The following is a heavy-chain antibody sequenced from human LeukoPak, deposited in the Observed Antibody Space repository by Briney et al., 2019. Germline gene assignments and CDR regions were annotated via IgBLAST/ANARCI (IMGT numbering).Heavy chain of an antibody. J-gene: IGHJ5*02. CDR1: GGSISSGPYY. CDR2: FYYTGST. D-gene: IGHD4-17*01. Sequence: SETLSLTCTVSGGSISSGPYYWVWIRQPPGKGLEWIGNFYYTGSTNYNPSLKSRLTISVDTSKSQFSLNLNSVTAADTAVYYCARVPTLTVKSFRWFDPWGQGTLVTVSS. CDR3: ARVPTLTVKSFRWFDP. V-gene: IGHV4-39*01.